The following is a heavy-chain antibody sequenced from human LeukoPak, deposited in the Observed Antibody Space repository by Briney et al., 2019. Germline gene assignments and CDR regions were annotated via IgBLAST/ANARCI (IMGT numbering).Heavy chain of an antibody. CDR2: ISSTSSTI. V-gene: IGHV3-48*01. Sequence: GGSLRLSCAASGFTYSSYSMNWVRQAPGKGLEWVSYISSTSSTIYYADSVKGRFTISRDNAKNSLYLQMNSLRAEDTAVYYCARAPSAGNFVLYYFDYWGQGTLVTVSP. D-gene: IGHD3-16*02. J-gene: IGHJ4*02. CDR1: GFTYSSYS. CDR3: ARAPSAGNFVLYYFDY.